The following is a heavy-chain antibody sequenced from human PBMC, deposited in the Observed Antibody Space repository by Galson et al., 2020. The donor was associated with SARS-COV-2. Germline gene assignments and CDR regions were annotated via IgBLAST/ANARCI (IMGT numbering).Heavy chain of an antibody. J-gene: IGHJ3*02. Sequence: ASVQVSCRVSGYTLTALSMHWLRQAPGKGLEWMGGYHPEDGEIVYAQSFQGRLILTEDTSTDTAYMELSSLRPEDTAVYYCAIVGFGYAFEMWGQGAVVTGSS. V-gene: IGHV1-24*01. D-gene: IGHD3-10*01. CDR2: YHPEDGEI. CDR1: GYTLTALS. CDR3: AIVGFGYAFEM.